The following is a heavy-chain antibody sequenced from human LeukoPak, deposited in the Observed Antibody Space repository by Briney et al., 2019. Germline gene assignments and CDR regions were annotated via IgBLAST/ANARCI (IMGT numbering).Heavy chain of an antibody. Sequence: SETLSLTCTVSGGSISSSSYYWGWIRQPPGKGLEWIGSIYYSGSTYYIPSLKSRVTISVDTSKNQFSLKLSSVTAADTAVYYCAKDRTSWIQLWDYWGQGTLVTVSS. J-gene: IGHJ4*02. CDR1: GGSISSSSYY. CDR3: AKDRTSWIQLWDY. V-gene: IGHV4-39*07. CDR2: IYYSGST. D-gene: IGHD5-18*01.